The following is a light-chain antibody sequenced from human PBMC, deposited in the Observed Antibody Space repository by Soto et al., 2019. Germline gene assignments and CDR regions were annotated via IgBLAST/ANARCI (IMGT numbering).Light chain of an antibody. CDR3: QQYYNSPIT. CDR1: QSVLYSSNNKSY. V-gene: IGKV4-1*01. CDR2: WAS. Sequence: DIVMTQSPDSLAVSLGERATINCRSSQSVLYSSNNKSYLAWYQQTPGQPPKLLIYWASTRESGVPDRFSGSGSGTDFTLTISSLQAEDVAVYYCQQYYNSPITFGQGTRLEMK. J-gene: IGKJ5*01.